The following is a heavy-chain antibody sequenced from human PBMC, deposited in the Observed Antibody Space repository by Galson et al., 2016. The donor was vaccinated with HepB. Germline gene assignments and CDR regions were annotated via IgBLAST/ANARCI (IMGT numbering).Heavy chain of an antibody. D-gene: IGHD3-10*01. CDR1: GFNFRSYW. V-gene: IGHV3-7*03. Sequence: SLRLSCAVSGFNFRSYWMSWVRQAPGKGLEWVANIKPDGSEKYYVDSVKGRFSISRDNAKKSLYLQMNSLRAEDTAVYYCAGGYFWFGAGLSDYWGQGTLVTVSS. CDR3: AGGYFWFGAGLSDY. CDR2: IKPDGSEK. J-gene: IGHJ4*02.